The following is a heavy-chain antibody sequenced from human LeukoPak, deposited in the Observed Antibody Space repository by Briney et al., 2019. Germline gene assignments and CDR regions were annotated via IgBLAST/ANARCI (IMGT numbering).Heavy chain of an antibody. CDR2: ISSSISTK. CDR3: ARGGDWVY. CDR1: GFTFSSYS. D-gene: IGHD3/OR15-3a*01. J-gene: IGHJ4*02. Sequence: PGGSLGLSCAASGFTFSSYSMNWVRQAPGKGLEWVSYISSSISTKYYADSVKGRFTISRDNAKNSLYLQMNSLRAEDTAVYYCARGGDWVYWGQGTLVTVSS. V-gene: IGHV3-48*01.